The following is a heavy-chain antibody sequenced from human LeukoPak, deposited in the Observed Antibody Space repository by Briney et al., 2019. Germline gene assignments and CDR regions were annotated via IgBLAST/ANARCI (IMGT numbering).Heavy chain of an antibody. J-gene: IGHJ4*02. Sequence: KTGGSLRLSCAASGFAFTNAWMTWVRQAPGKGLEWVGRIRSKADGGTTNYAAPVKGRFTISRDDSQNMVHLQMNSLKIADTAVYYCATDYYYDRGGYNYDDYWGQGTLVSVTS. V-gene: IGHV3-15*01. CDR1: GFAFTNAW. D-gene: IGHD3-22*01. CDR3: ATDYYYDRGGYNYDDY. CDR2: IRSKADGGTT.